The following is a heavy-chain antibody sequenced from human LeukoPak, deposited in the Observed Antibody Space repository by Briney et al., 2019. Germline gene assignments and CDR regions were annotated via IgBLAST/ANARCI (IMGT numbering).Heavy chain of an antibody. CDR1: GFTFSSYN. CDR3: TRESGSLFDY. CDR2: IRSKAYGGTT. D-gene: IGHD1-26*01. V-gene: IGHV3-49*04. Sequence: QSGGSLRLSCAASGFTFSSYNMNWVRQAPGKGLEWVGFIRSKAYGGTTEYAASVKGRFTISRDDSKSIAYLKMNSLKTEDTAVYYCTRESGSLFDYWGQGTLVTVSS. J-gene: IGHJ4*02.